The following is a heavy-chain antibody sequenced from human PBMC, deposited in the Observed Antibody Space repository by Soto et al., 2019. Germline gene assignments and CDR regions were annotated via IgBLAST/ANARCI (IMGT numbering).Heavy chain of an antibody. CDR2: ISYDGSNK. Sequence: GGSLRLSCAASGFTFSSYGMHWVRQAPGKGLEWVAVISYDGSNKYYADSVKGRFTISRDNSKNTLYLQMNSLRAEDTAVYYCAKTPNYDSSGYYYAALDYWGQGTLVTVSS. J-gene: IGHJ4*02. V-gene: IGHV3-30*18. D-gene: IGHD3-22*01. CDR1: GFTFSSYG. CDR3: AKTPNYDSSGYYYAALDY.